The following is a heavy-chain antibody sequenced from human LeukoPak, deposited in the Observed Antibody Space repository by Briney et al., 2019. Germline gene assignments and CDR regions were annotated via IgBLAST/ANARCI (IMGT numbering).Heavy chain of an antibody. J-gene: IGHJ4*02. CDR1: GGYDNSTNW. CDR3: AREGGFYRPLDY. Sequence: SETLSLTCGVSGGYDNSTNWWTRVRQPPGKGLEWIGEVHLDGRTNYNPSLKSRLIMSVDLPENHISLKLTSATAADTAVYYCAREGGFYRPLDYSGQGTLVTVSS. CDR2: VHLDGRT. V-gene: IGHV4-4*02.